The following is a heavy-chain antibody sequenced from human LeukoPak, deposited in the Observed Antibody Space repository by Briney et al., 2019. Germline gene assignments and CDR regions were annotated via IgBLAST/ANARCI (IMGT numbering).Heavy chain of an antibody. J-gene: IGHJ5*01. CDR2: IYYSGDT. V-gene: IGHV4-39*01. CDR1: GGAISSTNYY. CDR3: ARHTEYNWFDS. D-gene: IGHD3-10*01. Sequence: SETLSLTCTVSGGAISSTNYYWGWIRQAPGKGLEWIGNIYYSGDTFYNTSLKSRVTISVDTSENQFSLKLSSVTAADTAVYYCARHTEYNWFDSWGQGTLVIVSS.